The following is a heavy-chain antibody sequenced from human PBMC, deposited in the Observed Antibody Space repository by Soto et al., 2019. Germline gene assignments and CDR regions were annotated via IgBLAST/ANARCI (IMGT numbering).Heavy chain of an antibody. CDR1: GFTFSSYA. D-gene: IGHD6-19*01. CDR3: ARAHGAVATLGEY. Sequence: QVQLVESGGGVVQPGRSLRLSCAASGFTFSSYAMHWVRQAPGKGLGWVAVISYDGSNKYYADSVKGRFTISRDNSKNTLYLQMNSLRAEDTAVYYCARAHGAVATLGEYWGQGTLVTVSS. V-gene: IGHV3-30-3*01. J-gene: IGHJ4*02. CDR2: ISYDGSNK.